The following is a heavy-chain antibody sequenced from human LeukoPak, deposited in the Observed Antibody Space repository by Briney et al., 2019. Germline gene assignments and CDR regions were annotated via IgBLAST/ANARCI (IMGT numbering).Heavy chain of an antibody. CDR3: VLGHYGGLFDN. V-gene: IGHV3-30-3*01. D-gene: IGHD4-23*01. Sequence: GGSLRLSCAASGFTFTRYDMHWVRQAPGKGLEWVAVISNDENNKDYGNSVKGRFTIARDNSKNALFLQMNSLRVEDTAVYYCVLGHYGGLFDNWGQGALVIVSS. CDR2: ISNDENNK. J-gene: IGHJ4*02. CDR1: GFTFTRYD.